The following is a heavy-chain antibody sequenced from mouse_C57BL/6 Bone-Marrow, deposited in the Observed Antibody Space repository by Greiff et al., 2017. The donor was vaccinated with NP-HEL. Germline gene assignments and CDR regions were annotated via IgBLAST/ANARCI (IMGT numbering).Heavy chain of an antibody. V-gene: IGHV1-47*01. J-gene: IGHJ1*03. D-gene: IGHD2-12*01. Sequence: VKLQESGAELVKPGASVKMSCKASGYTFTTYPIEWMKQNHGKSLEWIGNFHPYNDDTKYNEKFKGKATLTVEKSSSTVYLELSRLTSDDSAVYYCARRGAYYTHWYFDVWGTGTTVTVSS. CDR1: GYTFTTYP. CDR2: FHPYNDDT. CDR3: ARRGAYYTHWYFDV.